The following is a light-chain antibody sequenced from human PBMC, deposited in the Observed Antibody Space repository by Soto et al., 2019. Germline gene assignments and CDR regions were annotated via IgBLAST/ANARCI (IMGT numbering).Light chain of an antibody. J-gene: IGLJ1*01. Sequence: QSALTQPASVSGSPGQSITISCTGTSSDVGSYAIVSWYQQHPGKAPKLMIYEGSKRPSGVSNRFSGSKSGNTASLTISGLQAEDEADYYCCSYAGSSTYFFGTGTKLTVL. CDR1: SSDVGSYAI. V-gene: IGLV2-23*01. CDR3: CSYAGSSTYF. CDR2: EGS.